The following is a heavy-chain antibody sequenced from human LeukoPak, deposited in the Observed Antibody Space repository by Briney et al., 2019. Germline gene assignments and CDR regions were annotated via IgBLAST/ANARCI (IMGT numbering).Heavy chain of an antibody. CDR1: GFTFSDYY. Sequence: GGSLRLSCAASGFTFSDYYMNWIRQAPGKGLEWVSYMTGSGTTISYADSVKGRFTISRDNAKNTLYLQMNSLRAEDTAVYYCARGAWTAYYFDYWGQGTLVTVSS. V-gene: IGHV3-11*04. CDR3: ARGAWTAYYFDY. J-gene: IGHJ4*02. D-gene: IGHD3/OR15-3a*01. CDR2: MTGSGTTI.